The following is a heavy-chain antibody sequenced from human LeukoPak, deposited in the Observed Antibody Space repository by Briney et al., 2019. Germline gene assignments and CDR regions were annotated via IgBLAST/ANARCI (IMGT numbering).Heavy chain of an antibody. CDR3: ARVFHLPRGYYYGSGSYSKGPNWFDP. V-gene: IGHV4-34*01. CDR1: GGSFSGYY. D-gene: IGHD3-10*01. J-gene: IGHJ5*02. Sequence: SETLSLTCAVYGGSFSGYYWSWIRQPPGKGLEWIGEINHSGSTNYIPSLKSRVTISVDTSKNQFSLKLSSVTAADTAVYYCARVFHLPRGYYYGSGSYSKGPNWFDPWGQGTLVTVSS. CDR2: INHSGST.